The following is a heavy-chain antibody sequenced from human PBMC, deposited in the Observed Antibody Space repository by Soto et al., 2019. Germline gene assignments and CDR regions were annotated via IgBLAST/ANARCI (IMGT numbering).Heavy chain of an antibody. CDR3: ASALSEDSSGYYSGGGDFDY. J-gene: IGHJ4*02. CDR1: GFTFSSYW. D-gene: IGHD3-22*01. V-gene: IGHV3-7*01. CDR2: IKQDGSEK. Sequence: GGALRLSCAASGFTFSSYWMSWVRQAPGKGLEWVANIKQDGSEKYYVDSVKGRFTISRDNAKNSLYLQMNSLRAEDTAVYYCASALSEDSSGYYSGGGDFDYWGQGNLFPISS.